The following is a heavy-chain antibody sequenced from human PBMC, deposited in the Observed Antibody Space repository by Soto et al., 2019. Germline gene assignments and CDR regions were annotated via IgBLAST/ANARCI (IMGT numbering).Heavy chain of an antibody. J-gene: IGHJ4*02. CDR1: GGTFSSYA. Sequence: GASVKVSCKASGGTFSSYAISWVRQAPGQGLEWMGGIIPIFGTANYAQKFQGRVTITADESTSTAYMELSSLRSEDMAVYYCARDREVIISIAAPPSYDYWGQGTLVTVSS. D-gene: IGHD3-10*01. CDR3: ARDREVIISIAAPPSYDY. CDR2: IIPIFGTA. V-gene: IGHV1-69*13.